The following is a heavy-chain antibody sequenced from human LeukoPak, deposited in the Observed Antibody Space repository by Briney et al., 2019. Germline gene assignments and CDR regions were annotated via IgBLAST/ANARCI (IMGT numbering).Heavy chain of an antibody. D-gene: IGHD3-16*01. Sequence: GGSLRLSCAASGFTFSNFPMTWVRRAPGKGLESFSSISGSGGDTYYTDSVKGRFTISRDNLKNTLYLQMNSLRADDTAIYYCARNQQLGGHSYYYYGMDVWGQGTTVTVSS. CDR1: GFTFSNFP. V-gene: IGHV3-23*01. CDR3: ARNQQLGGHSYYYYGMDV. J-gene: IGHJ6*02. CDR2: ISGSGGDT.